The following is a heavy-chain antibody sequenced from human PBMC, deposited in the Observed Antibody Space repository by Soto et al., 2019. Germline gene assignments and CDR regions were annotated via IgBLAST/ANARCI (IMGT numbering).Heavy chain of an antibody. V-gene: IGHV4-39*01. CDR1: GGSISSSSYY. J-gene: IGHJ6*02. CDR2: IYYSGST. Sequence: SETLSLTCTVSGGSISSSSYYWGWIRQPPGKGLEWIGSIYYSGSTYYNPSLKSRVTISVDTSKNQFSLKLSSVTAADTAVYYCHGGVYYYYGMDVWGQGTTVIVSS. D-gene: IGHD3-3*01. CDR3: HGGVYYYYGMDV.